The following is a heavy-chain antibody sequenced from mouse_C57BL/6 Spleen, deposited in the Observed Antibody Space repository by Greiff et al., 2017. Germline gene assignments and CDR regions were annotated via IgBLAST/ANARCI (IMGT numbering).Heavy chain of an antibody. Sequence: VQLQQSGPELVKPGASVKIPCKASGYTFTDYNMDWVKQSHGKSLEWIGDINPNNGGTIYNQKFKGKATLTVDTSASTAYMELRSLTSEDTAVYYCARTGSSPYAMDYWGQGTSVTVSS. CDR1: GYTFTDYN. CDR2: INPNNGGT. J-gene: IGHJ4*01. V-gene: IGHV1-18*01. D-gene: IGHD1-1*01. CDR3: ARTGSSPYAMDY.